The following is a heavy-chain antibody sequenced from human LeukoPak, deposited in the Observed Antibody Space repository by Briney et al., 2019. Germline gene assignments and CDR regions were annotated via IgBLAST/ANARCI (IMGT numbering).Heavy chain of an antibody. V-gene: IGHV5-51*01. CDR3: ARWLQSPKVFDF. CDR1: GYSFNSYW. CDR2: IYPGDSGT. J-gene: IGHJ4*02. Sequence: GESLKISCKGSGYSFNSYWIGWVRQMPGKSLEWMGSIYPGDSGTRYSPSFEGQVTISADKSISTAYLQWSSLKASDTAMYFCARWLQSPKVFDFWGQGILVTVSS. D-gene: IGHD5-24*01.